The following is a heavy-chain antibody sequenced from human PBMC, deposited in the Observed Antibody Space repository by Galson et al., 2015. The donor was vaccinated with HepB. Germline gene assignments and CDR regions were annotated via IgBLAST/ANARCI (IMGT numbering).Heavy chain of an antibody. V-gene: IGHV3-66*01. D-gene: IGHD3-10*01. Sequence: SLRLSCAASGFTVSTNYMSWVRQAPGKGLEWVSVIYSDGSTYYADSVKGRFTISRDNSKNTLYLQMNSLRAEDTAVYYCARDSGSHYYGSGIFDHWGQGTFVTVPS. CDR3: ARDSGSHYYGSGIFDH. CDR1: GFTVSTNY. CDR2: IYSDGST. J-gene: IGHJ4*02.